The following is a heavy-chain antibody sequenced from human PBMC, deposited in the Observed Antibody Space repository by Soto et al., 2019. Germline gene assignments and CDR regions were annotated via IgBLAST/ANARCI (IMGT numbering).Heavy chain of an antibody. J-gene: IGHJ6*02. CDR3: AKSHSSAAVYYYYYGMDV. V-gene: IGHV3-23*01. Sequence: GGSLRLSCAASGFTFVHYALTWVRQAPGKGLEWVADISGSGESAFYADSVKGRFTISRDNSKNMAYMELNSLRAEDTAVYYCAKSHSSAAVYYYYYGMDVWGQGTTVTVSS. CDR2: ISGSGESA. D-gene: IGHD6-25*01. CDR1: GFTFVHYA.